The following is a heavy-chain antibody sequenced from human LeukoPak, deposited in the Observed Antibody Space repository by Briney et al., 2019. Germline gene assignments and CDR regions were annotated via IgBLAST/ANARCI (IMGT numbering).Heavy chain of an antibody. Sequence: ASVKVSCKASGYTFTSYGISWVRQAPGQGLEWMGWISAYNGNTNYAQKLQGRVTMTTDTSTSTAYMELRSLRSDDTAVYYCVKEGEGHSYAPKTGPPTWGQGTLVTVSS. J-gene: IGHJ5*02. CDR2: ISAYNGNT. CDR3: VKEGEGHSYAPKTGPPT. V-gene: IGHV1-18*01. D-gene: IGHD5-18*01. CDR1: GYTFTSYG.